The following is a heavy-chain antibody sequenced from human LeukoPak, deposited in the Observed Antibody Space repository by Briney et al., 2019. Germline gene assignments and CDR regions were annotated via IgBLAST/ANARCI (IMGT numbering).Heavy chain of an antibody. Sequence: ASVKVSCKASGGTFSSYAISWVRQAPGQGLEWMGGIVPIFGTANYAQKFQGRVTITADESTSTAYMELSSLRSEDTAVYYCARELTVTTDYYYYMDVWGKGTTVTISS. CDR3: ARELTVTTDYYYYMDV. CDR1: GGTFSSYA. J-gene: IGHJ6*03. CDR2: IVPIFGTA. D-gene: IGHD4-17*01. V-gene: IGHV1-69*13.